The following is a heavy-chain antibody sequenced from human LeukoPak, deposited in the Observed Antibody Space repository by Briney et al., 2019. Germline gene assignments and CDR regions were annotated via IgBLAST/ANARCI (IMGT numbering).Heavy chain of an antibody. CDR2: IYPGDSDT. D-gene: IGHD3-3*01. J-gene: IGHJ4*02. CDR3: AREWGVYSPNYFDY. Sequence: GESLKISCKGSGYSFTSYWIGWVRQMPGKGLEWMGIIYPGDSDTRYSPSFQGQVTISADKSISTAYLQWSSLKASDTAMYYCAREWGVYSPNYFDYGGQETLAPVPS. V-gene: IGHV5-51*01. CDR1: GYSFTSYW.